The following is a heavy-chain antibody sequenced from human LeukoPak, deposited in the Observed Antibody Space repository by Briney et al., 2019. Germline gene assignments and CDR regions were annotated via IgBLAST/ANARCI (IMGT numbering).Heavy chain of an antibody. CDR3: PKDRETTASGTFTS. D-gene: IGHD6-13*01. Sequence: PGGSLRLSCAASGFTFNNYGMHYVRQAPGKGLEWVAVISDDGRNKNYADSVKGRFTISRDSSNNTLYLQMNSLRAEDTGVYFCPKDRETTASGTFTSRGQGTLSPSPQ. V-gene: IGHV3-30*18. CDR2: ISDDGRNK. CDR1: GFTFNNYG. J-gene: IGHJ4*02.